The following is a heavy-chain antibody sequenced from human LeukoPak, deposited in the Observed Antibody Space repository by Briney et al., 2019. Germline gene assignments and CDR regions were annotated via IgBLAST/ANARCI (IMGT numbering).Heavy chain of an antibody. D-gene: IGHD3-22*01. CDR2: IYYSGST. Sequence: SETLSLTCTVSGGSVSSGSFYWRWIRQPPGKGLEWIGYIYYSGSTNYNPSLKSRVTILVDTSKNQFSLKLSSVTAADTAVYYCARETYYYDTSGYSIDYWGQGTLVTVSS. J-gene: IGHJ4*02. CDR3: ARETYYYDTSGYSIDY. V-gene: IGHV4-61*01. CDR1: GGSVSSGSFY.